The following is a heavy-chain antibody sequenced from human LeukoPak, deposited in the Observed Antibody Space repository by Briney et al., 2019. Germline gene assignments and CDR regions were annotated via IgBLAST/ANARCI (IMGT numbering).Heavy chain of an antibody. D-gene: IGHD3-3*01. CDR2: ISWDGGST. V-gene: IGHV3-43*01. CDR1: GFTFDEYN. J-gene: IGHJ4*02. CDR3: VKDNGFLEWLFDRFDY. Sequence: TGGSLRLSCAASGFTFDEYNMHWVRQAPGKGLEWVYLISWDGGSTHYADSVKGRFTISRDNSKNSLYLQMNSLRTEDTALYYCVKDNGFLEWLFDRFDYWGQGTLVTVSS.